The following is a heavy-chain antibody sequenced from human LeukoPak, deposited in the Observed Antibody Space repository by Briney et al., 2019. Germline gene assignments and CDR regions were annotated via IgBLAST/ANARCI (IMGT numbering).Heavy chain of an antibody. Sequence: PGGSLRLSCAASGFTFSSYGMHWVRQTPGKGLEWVAVISYDGSNKYYADSVKGRFTISRDNSKNTLYLQMNSLRAEDTAVYYCAKDRMLEMTTVVTLLDYWGQGTLVTVSS. D-gene: IGHD4-23*01. J-gene: IGHJ4*02. CDR1: GFTFSSYG. V-gene: IGHV3-30*18. CDR3: AKDRMLEMTTVVTLLDY. CDR2: ISYDGSNK.